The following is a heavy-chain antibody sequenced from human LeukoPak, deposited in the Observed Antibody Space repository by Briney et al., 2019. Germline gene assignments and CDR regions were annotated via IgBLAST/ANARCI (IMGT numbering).Heavy chain of an antibody. Sequence: GGSLRLSCEASGFTFSSFAMTWVRQAPGKGLEWVSGISGSGGGTYYADSVKGRSTISRDNSKNTLYLQMSSLRAEDTAVYYCARDLRYCDIGNCFLRDASDIWGQGTMVTVSS. J-gene: IGHJ3*02. CDR3: ARDLRYCDIGNCFLRDASDI. V-gene: IGHV3-23*01. CDR2: ISGSGGGT. CDR1: GFTFSSFA. D-gene: IGHD2-15*01.